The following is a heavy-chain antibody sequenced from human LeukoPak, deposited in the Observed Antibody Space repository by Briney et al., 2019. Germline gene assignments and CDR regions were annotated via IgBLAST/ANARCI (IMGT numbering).Heavy chain of an antibody. CDR2: IWYDGSNK. V-gene: IGHV3-33*06. Sequence: PGGSLRLSCAASRFTFSSYGMHWVRQAPGKGLEWVAVIWYDGSNKYYADSVKGRFTISRDNSKNTLYVQMNSLRAEDTAVYYCAKDREGAVDYWGQGTLVTVSS. D-gene: IGHD1-26*01. CDR1: RFTFSSYG. CDR3: AKDREGAVDY. J-gene: IGHJ4*02.